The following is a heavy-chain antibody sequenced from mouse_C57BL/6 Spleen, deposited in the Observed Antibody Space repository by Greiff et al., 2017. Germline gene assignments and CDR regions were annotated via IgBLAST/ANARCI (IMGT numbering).Heavy chain of an antibody. CDR2: ISDGGSYT. V-gene: IGHV5-4*01. CDR3: ARDYYGMDY. Sequence: EVKLVESGGGLVKPGGSLKLSCAASGFTFSSYAMSWVRQTPEKRLEWVATISDGGSYTYYPANVKGRFTISRDNAKNNLYLQMSHLKSEDTAMYYCARDYYGMDYWGQGTSVTVSS. J-gene: IGHJ4*01. CDR1: GFTFSSYA.